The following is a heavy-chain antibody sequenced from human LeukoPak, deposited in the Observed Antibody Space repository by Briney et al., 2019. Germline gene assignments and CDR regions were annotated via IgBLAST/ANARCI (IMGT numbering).Heavy chain of an antibody. J-gene: IGHJ5*02. Sequence: SETLSLTCAVSAYSINGLNYWGWIRQPPGRGLEWIGRVYHSGSIDNNTSLKSRVTISIDTSKKKFSLKLTYVTAADTAVYYCARLGYCSSTSCYPDLWGQGSLVTVSS. CDR2: VYHSGSI. CDR1: AYSINGLNY. D-gene: IGHD2-2*01. CDR3: ARLGYCSSTSCYPDL. V-gene: IGHV4-38-2*01.